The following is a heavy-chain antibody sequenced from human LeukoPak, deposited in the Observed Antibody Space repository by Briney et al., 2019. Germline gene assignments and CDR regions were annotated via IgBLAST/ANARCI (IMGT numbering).Heavy chain of an antibody. CDR3: ARGHPGPLGYCSGGSCSRGYFDY. V-gene: IGHV4-34*01. J-gene: IGHJ4*02. D-gene: IGHD2-15*01. Sequence: PSETLSLTCAVYGESFSGYYWSWIRQPPGKGLEWIGEINHSGSTNYNPSLKSRVTISVDTSKNQFSLKLSSVTAADTAVYYCARGHPGPLGYCSGGSCSRGYFDYWGQGTLVTVSS. CDR1: GESFSGYY. CDR2: INHSGST.